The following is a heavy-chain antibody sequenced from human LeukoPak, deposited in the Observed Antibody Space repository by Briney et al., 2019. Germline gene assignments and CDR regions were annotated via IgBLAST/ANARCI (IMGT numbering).Heavy chain of an antibody. Sequence: GESLRLSCAASGFTFSGSAMHWVRQASGKGLEWVGRIRSKANSYATAYAAPVKGGFAISRDDSKNTAHQQMNSLKTEDTAVYYCTSIGYDSSGYFDYWGQGTLVTVS. CDR1: GFTFSGSA. D-gene: IGHD3-22*01. CDR3: TSIGYDSSGYFDY. CDR2: IRSKANSYAT. J-gene: IGHJ4*02. V-gene: IGHV3-73*01.